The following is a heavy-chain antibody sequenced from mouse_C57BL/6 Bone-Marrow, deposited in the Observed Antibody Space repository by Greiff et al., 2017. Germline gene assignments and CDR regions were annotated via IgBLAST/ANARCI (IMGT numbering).Heavy chain of an antibody. CDR2: IYPTSGNT. CDR3: ARSGREWLPPDC. CDR1: GYTFTSYG. D-gene: IGHD2-2*01. V-gene: IGHV1-81*01. Sequence: VKLMESGAELARPGASVKLSCKASGYTFTSYGISWVKQRTGQGLEWIGEIYPTSGNTYYNEQFKGKATLTADKSSSTAYMELRSLTSEDSAFYFCARSGREWLPPDCWGQGTTLTVSS. J-gene: IGHJ2*01.